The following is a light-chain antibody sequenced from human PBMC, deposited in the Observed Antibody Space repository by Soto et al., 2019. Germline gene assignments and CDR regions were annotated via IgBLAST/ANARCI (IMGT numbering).Light chain of an antibody. V-gene: IGKV1-33*01. CDR3: QQYEDLPLT. Sequence: DIQMTQSPSSLSASVGDRVTITCQASQDISNYLNWYQQKPGKAPKLLIFDASNVETGVPSRFSGSGSGTDFTFAIHSLQPEDAATYDCQQYEDLPLTVGGGTKVVIK. J-gene: IGKJ4*01. CDR1: QDISNY. CDR2: DAS.